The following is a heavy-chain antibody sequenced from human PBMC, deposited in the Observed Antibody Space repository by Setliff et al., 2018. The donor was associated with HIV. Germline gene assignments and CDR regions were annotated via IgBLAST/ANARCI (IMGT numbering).Heavy chain of an antibody. CDR3: ARDRLLGYYYYYMDV. J-gene: IGHJ6*03. Sequence: ASVKVSCKVSGGTFSTYAIHWVRQAPGQGLEWMGGFIPVFGATNYAQRFQARVTFTTDESSGTAYMELSGLKSQDTAVYYCARDRLLGYYYYYMDVWGKGTTVTVSS. CDR2: FIPVFGAT. D-gene: IGHD2-8*02. V-gene: IGHV1-69*05. CDR1: GGTFSTYA.